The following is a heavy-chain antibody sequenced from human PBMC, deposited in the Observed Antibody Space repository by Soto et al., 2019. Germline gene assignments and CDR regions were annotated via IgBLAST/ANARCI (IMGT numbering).Heavy chain of an antibody. CDR2: ISYDGSNK. CDR3: AKDSHGMDV. J-gene: IGHJ6*02. V-gene: IGHV3-30*18. Sequence: GGSLRLSCAASGFTFSNYDMHWVRQAPGKGLEWVAVISYDGSNKYYADSVKGRFTISRDNSKNTLYLQMNSLRAEDTAVYYCAKDSHGMDVWAQGTTVTVSS. CDR1: GFTFSNYD.